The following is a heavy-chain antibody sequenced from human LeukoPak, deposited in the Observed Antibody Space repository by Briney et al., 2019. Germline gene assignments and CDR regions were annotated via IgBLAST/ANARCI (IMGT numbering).Heavy chain of an antibody. J-gene: IGHJ4*02. V-gene: IGHV3-48*04. CDR2: ISSSSSTI. CDR1: GFTFSSYS. CDR3: AKGNRDYYIDY. Sequence: GGSLRLSCAASGFTFSSYSMNWVRQAPGKGLEWVSYISSSSSTIYYADSVKGRFTISRDNAKNSLYLQMNSLRAEDTAVYYCAKGNRDYYIDYWGQGTLVTVSP. D-gene: IGHD3-10*01.